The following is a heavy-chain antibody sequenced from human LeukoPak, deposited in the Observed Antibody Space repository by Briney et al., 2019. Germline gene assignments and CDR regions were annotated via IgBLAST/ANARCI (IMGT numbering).Heavy chain of an antibody. CDR1: GFTFSSYA. CDR3: AKDDSVDWLLLDY. D-gene: IGHD3-9*01. CDR2: ISGSGGST. V-gene: IGHV3-23*01. Sequence: PGGSLRLSCAASGFTFSSYAMSWVRQAPGQGLEWVSAISGSGGSTYYADSVKGRFTISRDNSKNTLYLQMNSLRAEDTAVYYCAKDDSVDWLLLDYWGQGTLVTVSS. J-gene: IGHJ4*02.